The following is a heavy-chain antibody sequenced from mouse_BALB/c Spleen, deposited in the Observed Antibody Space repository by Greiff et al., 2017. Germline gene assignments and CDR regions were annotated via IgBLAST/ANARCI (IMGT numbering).Heavy chain of an antibody. V-gene: IGHV1-87*01. CDR2: IYPGDGDT. CDR3: ARRGYRYDGYAMDY. D-gene: IGHD2-14*01. Sequence: VQLQQSGAELARPGASVKLSCKASGYTFTSYWMQWVKQRPGQGLEWIGAIYPGDGDTRYTQKFKGKATLTADKSSSTAYMQLSSLASEDSAVYYCARRGYRYDGYAMDYWGQGTSVTVSS. J-gene: IGHJ4*01. CDR1: GYTFTSYW.